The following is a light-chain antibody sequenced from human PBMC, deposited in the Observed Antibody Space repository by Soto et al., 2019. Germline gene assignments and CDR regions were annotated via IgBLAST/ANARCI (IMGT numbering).Light chain of an antibody. J-gene: IGLJ2*01. Sequence: QSALTQPASVSGSPGQSIAISCTGTSSDVGAYNYVSWYQRHPGKAPRLMIYEVSNRPSGVSNRFSGSKSGNTASLTISGLQAEDEAEYYCSSYTTSSTLLFGGGTKLTVL. CDR3: SSYTTSSTLL. CDR2: EVS. CDR1: SSDVGAYNY. V-gene: IGLV2-14*01.